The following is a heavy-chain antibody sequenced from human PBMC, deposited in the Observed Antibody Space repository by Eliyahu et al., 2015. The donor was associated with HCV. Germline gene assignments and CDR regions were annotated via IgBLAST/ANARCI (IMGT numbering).Heavy chain of an antibody. CDR2: ISSGDGYV. CDR1: GITFRTYT. V-gene: IGHV3-21*01. D-gene: IGHD4-11*01. CDR3: ARGGNYPLDY. Sequence: SCAASGITFRTYTFNWVRQAPGKGLEWLASISSGDGYVVYADSAKGRFTISRDNANNSVYLQMNSLGAEDTALYYCARGGNYPLDYWGQGTLVTVSS. J-gene: IGHJ4*02.